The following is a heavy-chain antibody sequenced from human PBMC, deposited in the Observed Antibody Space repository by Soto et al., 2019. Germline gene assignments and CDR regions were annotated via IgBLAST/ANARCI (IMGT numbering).Heavy chain of an antibody. J-gene: IGHJ4*02. D-gene: IGHD6-19*01. V-gene: IGHV3-23*01. Sequence: PGGSLRLSCAASGFTFSSYAMRWVRQALGKGMEWVSAMRGSGGSTYYADSVKGRFTISRDNSKNTLYLQMNSLRAEDTAVYYCAKERGQWLVMGNIDYWGQGTLVTVS. CDR2: MRGSGGST. CDR3: AKERGQWLVMGNIDY. CDR1: GFTFSSYA.